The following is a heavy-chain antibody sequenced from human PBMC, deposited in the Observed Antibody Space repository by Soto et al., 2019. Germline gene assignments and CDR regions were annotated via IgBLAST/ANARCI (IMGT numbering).Heavy chain of an antibody. CDR1: GYTFTSYG. V-gene: IGHV1-18*01. J-gene: IGHJ6*02. D-gene: IGHD2-2*01. CDR3: AMVVPAAIPPFEMDV. CDR2: ISAYNGNT. Sequence: QVQLVQSGAEVKKPGASVKVSWKASGYTFTSYGISWVRQAPGQGLEWMGWISAYNGNTNYAQKLQGRVTMTTDTSTSTAYMELRSLRSDDTAVYYCAMVVPAAIPPFEMDVWGQGTTVTVSS.